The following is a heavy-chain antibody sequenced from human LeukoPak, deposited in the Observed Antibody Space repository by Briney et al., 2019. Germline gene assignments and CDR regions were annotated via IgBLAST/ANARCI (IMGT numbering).Heavy chain of an antibody. CDR1: GFTFSSYW. D-gene: IGHD3-10*01. CDR3: ASVHNYFASGSYDNVDDY. CDR2: IKQDGNEK. V-gene: IGHV3-7*01. Sequence: TGGSLRLSCAASGFTFSSYWMTWVRQAPGKGLEWVANIKQDGNEKYYVDSVKGRFTISRDNAKNSLYLQMNSLRAEDTAVYYCASVHNYFASGSYDNVDDYWGQGTLVTVSS. J-gene: IGHJ4*02.